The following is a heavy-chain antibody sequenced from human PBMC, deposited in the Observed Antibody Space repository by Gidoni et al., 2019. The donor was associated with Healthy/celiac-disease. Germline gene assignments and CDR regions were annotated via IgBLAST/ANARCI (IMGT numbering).Heavy chain of an antibody. Sequence: EVQLVASGGGLVQPGRSLRLSCAASGFTLDDYAMHWVRQAPGKGLEWVSGISWNSCSIGYADSVKVRFTISRDNAKNSLYLQMNSLRAEDTALYYCAKAPYYDFWSGYFDYWGQGTLVTVSS. CDR3: AKAPYYDFWSGYFDY. CDR1: GFTLDDYA. V-gene: IGHV3-9*01. J-gene: IGHJ4*02. CDR2: ISWNSCSI. D-gene: IGHD3-3*01.